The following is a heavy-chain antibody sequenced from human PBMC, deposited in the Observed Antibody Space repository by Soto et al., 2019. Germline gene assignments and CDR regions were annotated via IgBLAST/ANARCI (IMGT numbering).Heavy chain of an antibody. CDR1: GYTFTSYG. J-gene: IGHJ4*02. CDR2: ISAYNGNT. CDR3: ARVKTSGDVSVGLLCMDY. V-gene: IGHV1-18*01. Sequence: QVQLVQSGAEVKKPGASVKVSCKASGYTFTSYGISWVRQAPGQGLEWMGWISAYNGNTHYAQQLKGRVTMTTDTSTSTAYIELRSLSSDDTAVYYCARVKTSGDVSVGLLCMDYWGQGTLVTVAS. D-gene: IGHD3-10*02.